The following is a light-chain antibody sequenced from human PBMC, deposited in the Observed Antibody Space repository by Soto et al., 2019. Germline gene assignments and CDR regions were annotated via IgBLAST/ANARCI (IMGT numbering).Light chain of an antibody. J-gene: IGLJ7*01. CDR1: SSDIGSYSY. CDR2: EVS. V-gene: IGLV2-14*01. CDR3: SSYSTSTTLV. Sequence: QSALTQPASVSGSPGQSIIISCSGTSSDIGSYSYVSWYQQHPGKAPKLIIHEVSSRPSGVSDRFSGSKSGNTASLTISGLQAEDEAEYFCSSYSTSTTLVFGSGTQLTVL.